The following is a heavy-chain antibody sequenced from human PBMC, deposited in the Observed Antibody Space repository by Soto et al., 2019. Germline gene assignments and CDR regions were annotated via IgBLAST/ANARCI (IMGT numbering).Heavy chain of an antibody. CDR2: IYYSGST. J-gene: IGHJ6*02. CDR3: ARDRGRAGGYYKGAPYYYYGMDV. Sequence: QVQLQESGPGLVKPSETLSLTCTVSGGSVSSGSYYWSWIRQPPGKGLEWIGYIYYSGSTNYNPSLKSRGTISVDTSKNQFSLKLSSVTAADTAVYYCARDRGRAGGYYKGAPYYYYGMDVWGQGTTVTVSS. CDR1: GGSVSSGSYY. V-gene: IGHV4-61*01. D-gene: IGHD3-3*01.